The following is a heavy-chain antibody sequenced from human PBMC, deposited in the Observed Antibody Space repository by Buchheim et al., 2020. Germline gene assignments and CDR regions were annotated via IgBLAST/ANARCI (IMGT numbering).Heavy chain of an antibody. D-gene: IGHD6-6*01. CDR2: ISSSSSYI. V-gene: IGHV3-21*01. CDR1: GFTFSSYS. J-gene: IGHJ6*02. Sequence: EVQLVESGGGLVKPGGSLRHSCAASGFTFSSYSMNWVRQAPGKGLEWVSSISSSSSYIYYADSVKGRFTISRDNAKNSLYLQMNSLRAEDTAVYYCARERKVLGSSSFADVWGQGTT. CDR3: ARERKVLGSSSFADV.